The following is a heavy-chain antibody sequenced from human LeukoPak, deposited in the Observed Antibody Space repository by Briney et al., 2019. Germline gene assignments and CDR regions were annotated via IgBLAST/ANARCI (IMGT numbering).Heavy chain of an antibody. J-gene: IGHJ4*02. Sequence: GGSLRLSCAASGFTFSSYGMHWVRQAPGMGLEWVALILYDGSNEYYADSVQGRFTISRDSSRNTLYLQMNSLRAEDTAVYYCAKDGTGGYYYLDYWGQGSLVTVSS. CDR3: AKDGTGGYYYLDY. V-gene: IGHV3-30*18. CDR1: GFTFSSYG. CDR2: ILYDGSNE. D-gene: IGHD3-22*01.